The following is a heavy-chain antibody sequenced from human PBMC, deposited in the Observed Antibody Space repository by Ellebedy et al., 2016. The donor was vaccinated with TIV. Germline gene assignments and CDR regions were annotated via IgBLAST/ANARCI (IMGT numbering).Heavy chain of an antibody. Sequence: GESLKISCAASGFTFSSYAMSWVRQAPGKGLEWVSSISSSSSYIYYADSVKGRFTISRDNAKNSLYLQMNSLRAEDTAVYYCAREVADDSSGYYAGEFDYWGQGTLVTVSS. CDR3: AREVADDSSGYYAGEFDY. J-gene: IGHJ4*02. CDR1: GFTFSSYA. V-gene: IGHV3-21*01. CDR2: ISSSSSYI. D-gene: IGHD3-22*01.